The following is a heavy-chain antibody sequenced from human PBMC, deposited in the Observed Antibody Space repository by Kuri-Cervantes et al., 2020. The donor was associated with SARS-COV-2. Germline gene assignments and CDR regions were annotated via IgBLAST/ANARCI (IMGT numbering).Heavy chain of an antibody. Sequence: SLKISCAASGFTFDDYAMHWVRQAPGKGLDWVSGISWNSGSIGYADSVKGRFTISRDNAKNSLYLQMNSLRAEDTALYYCAKTGSLGEVDYWGQGTLVTVSS. V-gene: IGHV3-9*01. CDR3: AKTGSLGEVDY. D-gene: IGHD1-26*01. CDR1: GFTFDDYA. CDR2: ISWNSGSI. J-gene: IGHJ4*02.